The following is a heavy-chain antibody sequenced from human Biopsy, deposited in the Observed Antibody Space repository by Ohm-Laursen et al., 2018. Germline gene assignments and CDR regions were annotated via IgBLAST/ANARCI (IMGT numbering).Heavy chain of an antibody. D-gene: IGHD2/OR15-2a*01. Sequence: SETLSFTCTVFGGSISSDYWSWIRQTPGKGLEWIGYIYYSGSTNYNPSLKSRVTISVDTSKNQFSLRLNSVTAADTAVYYCARATNSTGWPYYYFYGMDVWGQGTTVTVSS. J-gene: IGHJ6*02. CDR3: ARATNSTGWPYYYFYGMDV. CDR2: IYYSGST. V-gene: IGHV4-59*01. CDR1: GGSISSDY.